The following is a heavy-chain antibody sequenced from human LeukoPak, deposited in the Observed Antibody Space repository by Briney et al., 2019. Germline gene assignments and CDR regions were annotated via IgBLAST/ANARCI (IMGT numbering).Heavy chain of an antibody. Sequence: GGSLRLSCAASGFTFSSYGMHWVRQAPGKGLEWVSAIYDSGDTFYAESVKGRFTISRDNSENTLYLQMNSLRADNTAVYYCARSGNWPGYLDHWGQGTLVTVSS. CDR3: ARSGNWPGYLDH. CDR1: GFTFSSYG. J-gene: IGHJ4*02. V-gene: IGHV3-NL1*01. D-gene: IGHD1-1*01. CDR2: IYDSGDT.